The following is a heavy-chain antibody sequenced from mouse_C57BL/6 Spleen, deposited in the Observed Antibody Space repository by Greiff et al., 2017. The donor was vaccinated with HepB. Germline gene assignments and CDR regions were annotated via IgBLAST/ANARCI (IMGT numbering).Heavy chain of an antibody. V-gene: IGHV1-50*01. CDR2: IDPSDSYT. CDR1: GYTFTSYW. J-gene: IGHJ3*01. CDR3: ARSPGPWFAY. Sequence: VQLQQSGPELVKPGASVKLSCKASGYTFTSYWMQWVKQRPGQGLEWIGEIDPSDSYTNYNQKFKGKATLTVDTSSSTAYMQLSSLTSEDSAVYYCARSPGPWFAYWGQGTLVTVSA.